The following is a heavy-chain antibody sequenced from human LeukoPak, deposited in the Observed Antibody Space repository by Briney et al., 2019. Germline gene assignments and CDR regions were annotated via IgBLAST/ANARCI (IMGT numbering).Heavy chain of an antibody. Sequence: GGSLRLSCAASGFTVSSNYMSWVRQAPGKGLEWVSDIYSGGSTYYADSVKGRFTISRDNSKNTLYLQMNSLRAEDTAVYYCAREANYYDSSGLTTPSFDYWGQGTLVTVSS. CDR2: IYSGGST. D-gene: IGHD3-22*01. CDR3: AREANYYDSSGLTTPSFDY. V-gene: IGHV3-53*01. CDR1: GFTVSSNY. J-gene: IGHJ4*02.